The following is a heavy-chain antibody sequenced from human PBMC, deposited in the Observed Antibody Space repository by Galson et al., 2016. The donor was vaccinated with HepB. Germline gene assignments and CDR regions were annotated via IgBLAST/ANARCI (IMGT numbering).Heavy chain of an antibody. V-gene: IGHV3-30*03. CDR1: GFTFSTYG. Sequence: SLRLSCAASGFTFSTYGMHWVRQAPGKGLEWLSLISLDGDNAYYKDSLKGRFTISRDNSKNTLYLQMSSLRTEDTAVYYCARDGGVDISDYFYYGMDVWGQGTTVTVS. CDR3: ARDGGVDISDYFYYGMDV. CDR2: ISLDGDNA. J-gene: IGHJ6*02. D-gene: IGHD2-2*03.